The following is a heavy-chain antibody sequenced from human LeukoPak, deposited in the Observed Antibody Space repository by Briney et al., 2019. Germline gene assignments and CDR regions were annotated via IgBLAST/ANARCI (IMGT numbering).Heavy chain of an antibody. CDR1: GGSISSYY. Sequence: SETLSLTCTVSGGSISSYYWSWIRQPPGKGLEWIGYIYTSGSTNYNPSLKSRVTISVDTSKNQFSLKLSSVTAADTAVYYCARQRVNSGYFPYWFDPWGQGTLVTVSS. CDR2: IYTSGST. D-gene: IGHD3-22*01. V-gene: IGHV4-4*09. CDR3: ARQRVNSGYFPYWFDP. J-gene: IGHJ5*02.